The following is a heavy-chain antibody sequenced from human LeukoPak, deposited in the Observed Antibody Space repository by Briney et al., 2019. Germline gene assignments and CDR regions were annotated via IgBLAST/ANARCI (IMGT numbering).Heavy chain of an antibody. D-gene: IGHD2-2*01. CDR2: INHSGST. V-gene: IGHV4-34*01. Sequence: PSETLSLTCAVYGGSFSGYYWTWIRQPPGKGLEWIGEINHSGSTNHNPSLKSRVTISVDTSKNQFSLKLSSVTAADAAVYYCARANCSGTSCYSGSLIDYWGQGTLVTVSS. CDR1: GGSFSGYY. CDR3: ARANCSGTSCYSGSLIDY. J-gene: IGHJ4*02.